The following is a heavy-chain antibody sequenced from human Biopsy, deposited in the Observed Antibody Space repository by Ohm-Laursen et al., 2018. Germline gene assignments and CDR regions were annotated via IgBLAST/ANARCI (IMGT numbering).Heavy chain of an antibody. D-gene: IGHD3-22*01. CDR3: ASVVLGPTNDAFDL. CDR2: IYPGGST. CDR1: GGDINNYY. J-gene: IGHJ3*01. V-gene: IGHV4-4*07. Sequence: SRTLSLTCYVSGGDINNYYWSWIRQPAGKGLEWIGRIYPGGSTNYNPSLKSRVTMSVDTSKKQLSLRLRSVTAADTAMYYCASVVLGPTNDAFDLWGQGTMVVVSS.